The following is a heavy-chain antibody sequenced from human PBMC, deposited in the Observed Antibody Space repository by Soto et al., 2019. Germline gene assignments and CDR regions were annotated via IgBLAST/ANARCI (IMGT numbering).Heavy chain of an antibody. CDR1: GFTFSTYA. D-gene: IGHD3-10*01. CDR3: AKEREFPVFDN. CDR2: IGVIGGST. V-gene: IGHV3-23*01. Sequence: PGGSLRLSCAASGFTFSTYAMSWVRQAPGKGLEWVSAIGVIGGSTYYADSVKGRFTITRDNSRNRLYMDMDSLRAEDTAVYYCAKEREFPVFDNWGPGILVTISS. J-gene: IGHJ4*02.